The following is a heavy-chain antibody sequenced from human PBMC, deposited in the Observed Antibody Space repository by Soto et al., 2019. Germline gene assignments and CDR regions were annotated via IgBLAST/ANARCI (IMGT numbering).Heavy chain of an antibody. Sequence: GASVKVSCKASGGTFSSYAISWVRQAPGQGLEWMGGIIPIFGTANYAQKFQGRVTITADESTSTAYMELSSLRSEDTAVYYCAREKVLWFGELLRYWYFDLWGRGTLVTVSS. CDR2: IIPIFGTA. CDR1: GGTFSSYA. CDR3: AREKVLWFGELLRYWYFDL. J-gene: IGHJ2*01. V-gene: IGHV1-69*13. D-gene: IGHD3-10*01.